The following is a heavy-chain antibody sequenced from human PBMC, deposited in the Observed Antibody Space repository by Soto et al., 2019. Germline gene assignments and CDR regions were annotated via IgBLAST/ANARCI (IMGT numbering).Heavy chain of an antibody. CDR1: GLTFDDYA. J-gene: IGHJ6*02. V-gene: IGHV3-9*01. CDR3: AASRAYDRRDYSGFHYCMDV. CDR2: LSRNGVTI. Sequence: EVQLVESGGDLVQPGRSLRLSCAASGLTFDDYAMHWVRQVPGKGLQWVSGLSRNGVTIGYAASVKGRFTISRDNAKKSLYLQMNGLRPDDTALYYCAASRAYDRRDYSGFHYCMDVWGLGTTVTVS. D-gene: IGHD3-22*01.